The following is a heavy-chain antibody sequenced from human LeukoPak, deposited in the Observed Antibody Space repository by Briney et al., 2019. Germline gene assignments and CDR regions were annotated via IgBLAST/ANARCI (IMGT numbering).Heavy chain of an antibody. CDR2: ISGSGGST. J-gene: IGHJ6*02. V-gene: IGHV3-23*01. D-gene: IGHD3-22*01. CDR3: AKKLGISYYDSSGYTPGVYYYGMDV. Sequence: GGSLRLSCAASGFTFSSYAMSWVHQAPGKGLEWVSAISGSGGSTYYADSVKGRFTISRDNSKNTLYLQMNSLRAEDTAVYYCAKKLGISYYDSSGYTPGVYYYGMDVWGQGTTVTVSS. CDR1: GFTFSSYA.